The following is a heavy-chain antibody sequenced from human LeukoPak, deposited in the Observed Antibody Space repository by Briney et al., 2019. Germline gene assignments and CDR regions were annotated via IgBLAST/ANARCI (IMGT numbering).Heavy chain of an antibody. CDR2: ISYSGST. V-gene: IGHV4-59*12. Sequence: PSETLSLTCTVSGGSISSYYWSWIRQPPGKGLEWIGYISYSGSTNYNPSLKSRVTISVDTSKNQFSLKLSSVTAADTAVYYCAREAIGGWSHYWGQGTLVTVSS. CDR1: GGSISSYY. J-gene: IGHJ4*02. CDR3: AREAIGGWSHY. D-gene: IGHD6-19*01.